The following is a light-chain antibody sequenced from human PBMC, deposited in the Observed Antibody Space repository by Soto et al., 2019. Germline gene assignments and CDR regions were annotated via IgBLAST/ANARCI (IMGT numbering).Light chain of an antibody. CDR3: QQRGET. V-gene: IGKV3-11*01. CDR1: QSFSSY. Sequence: EIVLTQSPATLSLSPGERATLSCRASQSFSSYLAWYQQKTGQAPRLLIYDASNRATGIPARFSGSGSGTDFTLTISRLEPEDFSVYYCQQRGETFGQGTKVEIK. CDR2: DAS. J-gene: IGKJ1*01.